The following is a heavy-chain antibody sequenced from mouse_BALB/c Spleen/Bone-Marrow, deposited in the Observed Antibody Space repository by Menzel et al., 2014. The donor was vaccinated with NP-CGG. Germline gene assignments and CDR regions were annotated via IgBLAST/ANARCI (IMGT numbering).Heavy chain of an antibody. V-gene: IGHV1S137*01. Sequence: VQLQQSGAELVRPGVSVKISCKGSGYTFTDYAMHWVKQSHAKSPEGIGVISTYYGDASYNQKFKGKATMTVDKSSSTAYMELARLTSEDSAIYYCARDAMDYWGQGTSVTVSS. CDR2: ISTYYGDA. CDR3: ARDAMDY. J-gene: IGHJ4*01. CDR1: GYTFTDYA.